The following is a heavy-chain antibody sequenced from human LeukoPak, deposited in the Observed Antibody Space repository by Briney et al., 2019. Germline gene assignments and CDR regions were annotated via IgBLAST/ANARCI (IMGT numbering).Heavy chain of an antibody. V-gene: IGHV3-7*01. D-gene: IGHD6-13*01. CDR3: ARPIYSSSWDAFNI. CDR1: GFTCSRCW. CDR2: INQDGSRV. Sequence: PGGFLRLSCAASGFTCSRCWMIWVHQAPGKRPECRAHINQDGSRVYYVASVKGRFTTSRDKAKKSLFQQMNSLISEDTAVYYCARPIYSSSWDAFNIWGQGTMVTVSS. J-gene: IGHJ3*02.